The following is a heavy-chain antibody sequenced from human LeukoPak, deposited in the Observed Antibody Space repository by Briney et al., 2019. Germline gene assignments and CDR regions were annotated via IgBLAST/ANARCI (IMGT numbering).Heavy chain of an antibody. D-gene: IGHD5-18*01. CDR1: GFTFSSYA. V-gene: IGHV4-34*01. CDR3: AREGLWLRRYYFDY. Sequence: GSLRLSCAASGFTFSSYAMSWIRQPPGKGLEWIGEINHSGSTNYNPSLKSRVTISVDTSKNQFSLKLSSVTAADTAVYYCAREGLWLRRYYFDYWGQGTLVTVSS. J-gene: IGHJ4*02. CDR2: INHSGST.